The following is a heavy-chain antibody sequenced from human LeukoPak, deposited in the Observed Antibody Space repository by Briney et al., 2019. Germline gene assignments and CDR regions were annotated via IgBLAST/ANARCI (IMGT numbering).Heavy chain of an antibody. D-gene: IGHD1-26*01. CDR3: ARDQGAVGVTEEWFDP. Sequence: SVKVSCKASVGTFSCYAIGWVRQAPGQGLEWMGRIIPILGIANYAQKFQGRVTITADKSTSTAYMELSSLRSEDTAVYYCARDQGAVGVTEEWFDPWGQGTLVTVSA. V-gene: IGHV1-69*04. CDR2: IIPILGIA. CDR1: VGTFSCYA. J-gene: IGHJ5*02.